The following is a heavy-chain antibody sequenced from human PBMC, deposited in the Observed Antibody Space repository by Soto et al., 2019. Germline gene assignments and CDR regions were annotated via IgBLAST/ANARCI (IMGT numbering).Heavy chain of an antibody. CDR2: ISSSSSYI. Sequence: EVQLVESGGGLVKPGGSLRLSCAASGFTFSSYSMNWVRQAPGKGLEWVSSISSSSSYIYYADSVKGRFTISRDNAKNSLYLQMNSQRAEDTAVYYCARLYGDYGYYYYYGMDVWGQGTTVTVSS. J-gene: IGHJ6*02. V-gene: IGHV3-21*01. D-gene: IGHD4-17*01. CDR3: ARLYGDYGYYYYYGMDV. CDR1: GFTFSSYS.